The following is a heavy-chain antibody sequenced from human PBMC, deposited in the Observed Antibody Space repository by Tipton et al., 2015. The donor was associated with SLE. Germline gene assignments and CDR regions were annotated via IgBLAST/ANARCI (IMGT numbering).Heavy chain of an antibody. CDR1: GFSINDGYY. J-gene: IGHJ4*02. CDR3: ARRSLLAVPK. CDR2: IYDNGNT. D-gene: IGHD6-19*01. Sequence: TLSLTCAVSGFSINDGYYWVWIRQPPGKGLEWVGSIYDNGNTYYNPSLKSRATISADTSKNLFSLKLSSVTAADMAVYYCARRSLLAVPKWGQGTLVTVSS. V-gene: IGHV4-38-2*01.